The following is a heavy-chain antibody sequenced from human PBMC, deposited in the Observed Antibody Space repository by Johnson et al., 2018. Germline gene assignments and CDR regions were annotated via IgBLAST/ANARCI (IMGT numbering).Heavy chain of an antibody. D-gene: IGHD4-23*01. CDR2: ISYDGSNK. J-gene: IGHJ3*02. CDR3: ARGSPGGHDAFDS. V-gene: IGHV3-30*14. CDR1: GFTFSSYA. Sequence: QVQLVQSGGGVVQPGRSLRLSCAASGFTFSSYAMHWVRPAPGKGLEWVAVISYDGSNKYYADSVKGRFTISRDNSKNTLYLQMNSLRAEDTAVYYCARGSPGGHDAFDSWGQGTMVTVSS.